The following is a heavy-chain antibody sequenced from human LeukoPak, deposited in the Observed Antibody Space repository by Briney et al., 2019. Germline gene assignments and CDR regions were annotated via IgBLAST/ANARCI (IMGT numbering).Heavy chain of an antibody. J-gene: IGHJ5*02. CDR1: GYTFTSYY. CDR3: ARARGYRGYDDNWFDP. Sequence: ASEKVSCKASGYTFTSYYMHWVRQAPGQGLEWMGIINPSGGSTSYAQKFQGRVTMTRDTSTSTVYMELSSLRSEDTAVYYCARARGYRGYDDNWFDPWGQGTLVAVSS. CDR2: INPSGGST. D-gene: IGHD5-12*01. V-gene: IGHV1-46*01.